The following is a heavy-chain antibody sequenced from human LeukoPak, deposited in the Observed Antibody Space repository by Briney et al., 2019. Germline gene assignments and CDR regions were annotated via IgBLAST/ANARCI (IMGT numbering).Heavy chain of an antibody. J-gene: IGHJ4*02. D-gene: IGHD3-16*02. CDR3: ARSEKDDYFWGSSRY. CDR2: IIPILGTA. Sequence: SVKVSCKASGGSFSSYAINWVRQAPGQGLEWVGGIIPILGTADYAQKFRGRVTITADESTYTAYMELSSLRSEDTAVYYCARSEKDDYFWGSSRYWGQGTLVTVSS. CDR1: GGSFSSYA. V-gene: IGHV1-69*13.